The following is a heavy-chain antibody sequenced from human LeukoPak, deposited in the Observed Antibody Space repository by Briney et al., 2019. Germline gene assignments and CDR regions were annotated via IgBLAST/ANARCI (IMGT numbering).Heavy chain of an antibody. D-gene: IGHD3-10*01. CDR2: IKQDGSEK. CDR3: SIPPGGYYFN. J-gene: IGHJ4*02. V-gene: IGHV3-7*02. CDR1: GFTFSSYW. Sequence: GGSLRLSCAASGFTFSSYWMSWVRQAPGKGLEWVASIKQDGSEKYYVDSVKGRFTISRDNAKNSLYLQMNSLRAEDTAVYYCSIPPGGYYFNWGQGTLVTVSS.